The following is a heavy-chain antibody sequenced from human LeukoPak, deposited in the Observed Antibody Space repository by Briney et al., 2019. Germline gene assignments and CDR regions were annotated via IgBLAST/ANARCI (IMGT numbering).Heavy chain of an antibody. CDR1: GFTFSSYG. J-gene: IGHJ5*02. Sequence: GGSLRLSCAASGFTFSSYGMHWVRQAPGKGLEWVAVIWHDGSNKYYADSVQGRFTISRDNSNNTLYLQMSSLRAEDTAVYYCARDQMGGYCSGGSCPNWFDPWGQGTLVTVSS. V-gene: IGHV3-33*01. D-gene: IGHD2-15*01. CDR3: ARDQMGGYCSGGSCPNWFDP. CDR2: IWHDGSNK.